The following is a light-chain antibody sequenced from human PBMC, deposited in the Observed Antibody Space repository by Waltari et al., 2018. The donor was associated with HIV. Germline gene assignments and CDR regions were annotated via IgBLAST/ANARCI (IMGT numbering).Light chain of an antibody. Sequence: QSVLTQPPSASGTPGQGVTISCVGASSTTGSNYVYWYQQLPGTAPKVLIYRNNQRPSGVPDRFSGSKSGASASLTISGLRSADEAVYFCATRDGSLKVFGGGTKLTVL. J-gene: IGLJ3*02. CDR3: ATRDGSLKV. V-gene: IGLV1-47*01. CDR1: SSTTGSNY. CDR2: RNN.